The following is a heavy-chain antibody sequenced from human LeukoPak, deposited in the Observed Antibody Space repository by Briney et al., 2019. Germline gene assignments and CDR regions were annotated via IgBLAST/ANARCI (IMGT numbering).Heavy chain of an antibody. J-gene: IGHJ5*02. Sequence: GGSLRLSCAASGFTVSSNYMSWVRQAPGKGLVWVSRINSDGSSTSYADSVKGRFTISRDNAKNTLYLQMNSLRAEDTAAYYCASLDVVVTASGRFDPWGQGTLVTVSS. CDR3: ASLDVVVTASGRFDP. CDR2: INSDGSST. V-gene: IGHV3-74*01. D-gene: IGHD2-21*02. CDR1: GFTVSSNY.